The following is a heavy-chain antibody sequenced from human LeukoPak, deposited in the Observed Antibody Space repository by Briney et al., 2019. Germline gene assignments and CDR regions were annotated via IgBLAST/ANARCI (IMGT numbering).Heavy chain of an antibody. CDR1: GFTFSSYW. Sequence: GGSLRLSCAASGFTFSSYWMSWVRQAPGKGLEWVAIIKQDGSEKYYVDSVKGRFTISRDNAKNSLYLQMNSLRAEDTAVYYCARDLSLAAADPYGMDVWGQGTTVTVSS. CDR3: ARDLSLAAADPYGMDV. CDR2: IKQDGSEK. J-gene: IGHJ6*02. V-gene: IGHV3-7*01. D-gene: IGHD6-13*01.